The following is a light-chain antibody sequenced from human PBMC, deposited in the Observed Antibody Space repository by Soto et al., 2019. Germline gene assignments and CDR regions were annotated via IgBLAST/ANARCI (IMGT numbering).Light chain of an antibody. CDR1: QDIGGR. V-gene: IGKV1-12*01. CDR2: AES. CDR3: LQVSSFPRT. J-gene: IGKJ1*01. Sequence: DIQMTQSPSSVSASVGDIITITCRASQDIGGRLAWFQQKTGKAPQYLIQAESNLQSGVPSRFSGSGSGTELILSINRLQPEDIATYYCLQVSSFPRTCGQGTKVDIK.